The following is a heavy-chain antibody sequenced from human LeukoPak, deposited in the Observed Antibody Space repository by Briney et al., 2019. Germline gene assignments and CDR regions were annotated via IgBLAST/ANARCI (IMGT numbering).Heavy chain of an antibody. V-gene: IGHV3-48*03. CDR1: GFTFNTYE. CDR2: ISSSGSTI. J-gene: IGHJ3*02. CDR3: ARTAYYYDRWGAFDI. Sequence: GGSLTLSCAASGFTFNTYEMNWVRQAPGNGLEWVSYISSSGSTIHYADSVKGRFTISRDNSKNTLYLQMNSLRAEDTAVYYCARTAYYYDRWGAFDIWGQGTMVTVSS. D-gene: IGHD3-22*01.